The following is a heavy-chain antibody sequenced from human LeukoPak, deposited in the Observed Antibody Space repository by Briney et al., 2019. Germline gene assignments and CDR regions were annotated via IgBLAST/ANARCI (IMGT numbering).Heavy chain of an antibody. CDR1: GFTFSSYA. J-gene: IGHJ1*01. Sequence: PGGSLRLSCAASGFTFSSYAMHWVRQAPGKGLEWVAVVSNDESKKYYTDSVQGRFTISRDNSKNTLYLQMNSLRAEDTAVYYCARSEIRALAYSGYDNTYFHNWGQGTLVTVSS. D-gene: IGHD5-12*01. CDR3: ARSEIRALAYSGYDNTYFHN. CDR2: VSNDESKK. V-gene: IGHV3-30*04.